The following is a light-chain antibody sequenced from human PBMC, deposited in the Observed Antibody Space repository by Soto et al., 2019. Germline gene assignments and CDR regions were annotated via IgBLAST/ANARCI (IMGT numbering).Light chain of an antibody. CDR1: QSVSSY. Sequence: EIVFTQSPATLSLSPGERATLSCRASQSVSSYLAWYQQKPGQAPRLPIYDASNRATGIPARFSGSGSGTDFTLTISSLEPEDFAVYYCQQRSSWPPITFGQGTRLEIK. J-gene: IGKJ5*01. CDR2: DAS. CDR3: QQRSSWPPIT. V-gene: IGKV3-11*01.